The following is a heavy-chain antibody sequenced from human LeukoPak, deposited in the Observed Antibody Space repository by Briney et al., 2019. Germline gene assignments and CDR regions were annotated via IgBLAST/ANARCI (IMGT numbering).Heavy chain of an antibody. V-gene: IGHV1-18*01. Sequence: ASVKVSCKTSGYTFTRHGISWVRQAPGQGLEWMGWISGYNGDTVYAQNFQGRVTLTTDTSTNTAYMELRSLRSDDTAVYYCARDPSNTSGWYQYFDLWGRGTLVTVSS. CDR1: GYTFTRHG. D-gene: IGHD6-19*01. CDR2: ISGYNGDT. J-gene: IGHJ2*01. CDR3: ARDPSNTSGWYQYFDL.